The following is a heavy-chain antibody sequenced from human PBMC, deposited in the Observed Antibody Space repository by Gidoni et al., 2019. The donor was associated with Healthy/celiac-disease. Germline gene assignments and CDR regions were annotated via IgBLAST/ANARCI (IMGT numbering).Heavy chain of an antibody. CDR2: IYSGGST. Sequence: EVQLVESGGGLVQPGGSLRLSCAASGFTVSSNYMSWVRQAPGKGLEWVSVIYSGGSTYYADSVKGRFTISRDNSKNTLYLQMNSLRAEDTAVYYCAREPRYGSGSLYYFDYWGQGTLVTVSS. D-gene: IGHD3-10*01. V-gene: IGHV3-66*01. CDR1: GFTVSSNY. CDR3: AREPRYGSGSLYYFDY. J-gene: IGHJ4*02.